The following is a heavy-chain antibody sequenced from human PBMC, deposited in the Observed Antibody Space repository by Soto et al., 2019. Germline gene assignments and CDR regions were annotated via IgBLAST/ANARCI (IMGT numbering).Heavy chain of an antibody. CDR2: INAGNGNT. V-gene: IGHV1-3*01. D-gene: IGHD2-21*02. CDR1: GYTFTSYA. CDR3: ARSIVVVTALDY. J-gene: IGHJ4*02. Sequence: QVQLVQSGPGGKKRGLSVNFLCSASGYTFTSYAMFCVRGPPAQSLECRGGINAGNGNTKYSQKFQGRVTITRNTSASTAYMELSSLRSEDTAVYYCARSIVVVTALDYWGQGTLVTVSS.